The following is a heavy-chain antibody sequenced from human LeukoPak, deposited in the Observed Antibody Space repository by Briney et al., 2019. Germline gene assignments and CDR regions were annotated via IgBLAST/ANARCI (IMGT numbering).Heavy chain of an antibody. CDR3: GRGGRFGEFSSYL. CDR1: AFTLRSYL. J-gene: IGHJ4*02. V-gene: IGHV3-74*01. Sequence: GGSLRLSCKASAFTLRSYLMYWVRQPPSRGLACVSRINTDGRSTNYADSLRGVFTIFIDKPRNTLYLQINNLIADRTSLYFCGRGGRFGEFSSYLWGQGTLVTVS. D-gene: IGHD3-10*01. CDR2: INTDGRST.